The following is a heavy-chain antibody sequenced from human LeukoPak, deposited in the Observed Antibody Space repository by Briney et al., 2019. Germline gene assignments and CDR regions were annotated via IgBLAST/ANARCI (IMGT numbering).Heavy chain of an antibody. V-gene: IGHV3-11*01. J-gene: IGHJ4*02. D-gene: IGHD3-22*01. CDR1: GFTFSDYY. Sequence: GGSLRLSCAASGFTFSDYYMSWIRQAPGKGLEWVSYISSSGSTIYYADSVKGRFTISRDNSKNTLYLQMNSLRAEDTAVYYCAKRPSYYYDLVAPYYWGQGTLVTVSS. CDR2: ISSSGSTI. CDR3: AKRPSYYYDLVAPYY.